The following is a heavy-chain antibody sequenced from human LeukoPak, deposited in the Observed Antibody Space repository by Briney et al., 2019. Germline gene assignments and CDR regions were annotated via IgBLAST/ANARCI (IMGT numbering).Heavy chain of an antibody. D-gene: IGHD3-10*01. CDR1: GFTFDDYA. J-gene: IGHJ4*02. CDR3: AKDPTMVRGVIFAHY. Sequence: GGSLRLSCAASGFTFDDYAMHWVRQAPGKGLEWVSLISWDGGSTYYADSVKGRLTISRDNSKNSLYLQMNSLRAEDTALYYCAKDPTMVRGVIFAHYWGQGTLVTVSS. V-gene: IGHV3-43D*03. CDR2: ISWDGGST.